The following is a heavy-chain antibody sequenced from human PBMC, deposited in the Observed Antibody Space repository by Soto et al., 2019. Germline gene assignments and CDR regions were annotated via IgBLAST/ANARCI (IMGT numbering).Heavy chain of an antibody. CDR1: GGTFSSYA. D-gene: IGHD2-2*01. CDR3: ARDEADCICTNCYVRFDP. J-gene: IGHJ5*02. V-gene: IGHV1-69*12. Sequence: QVQLVQSGAEVKKPGSSVKVSCKASGGTFSSYAISWERRAPGQGLEWMGGIIPIIGTANYAQKFQGRVTITADQTTSTAYMERSSLRSEDTAVYYCARDEADCICTNCYVRFDPWGQGTLVTVST. CDR2: IIPIIGTA.